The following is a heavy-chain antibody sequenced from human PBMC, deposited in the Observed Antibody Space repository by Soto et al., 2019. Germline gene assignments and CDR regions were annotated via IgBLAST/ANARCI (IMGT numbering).Heavy chain of an antibody. CDR1: GGSIRSTGSY. D-gene: IGHD1-7*01. V-gene: IGHV4-39*01. CDR2: IYYSGTT. J-gene: IGHJ4*02. CDR3: AMDRGNYRPSN. Sequence: QLQLQESGPRLVKPSEALSLTCTVSGGSIRSTGSYWGWIRQPPGKGLEWIASIYYSGTTYYNPSLKSRVTMSVDTSKDQFSLKLSSVTAADPAVYYCAMDRGNYRPSNWGQGTLVTVSS.